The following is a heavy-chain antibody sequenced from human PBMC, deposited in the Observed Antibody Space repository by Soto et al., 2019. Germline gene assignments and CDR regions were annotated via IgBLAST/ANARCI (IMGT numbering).Heavy chain of an antibody. CDR2: IYHSGTT. V-gene: IGHV4-4*02. CDR3: ARHIAVPRTRGFDY. Sequence: QVHLQESDPGLVKPSGTLSLTCAVSGGSITTNWWSWVRQPTGKGLEWIGEIYHSGTTNYNPSLRGRVTISVDKSNNQFYPNLNSLTAAASAIYYCARHIAVPRTRGFDYWGQGNLVTVSS. CDR1: GGSITTNW. J-gene: IGHJ4*02. D-gene: IGHD6-19*01.